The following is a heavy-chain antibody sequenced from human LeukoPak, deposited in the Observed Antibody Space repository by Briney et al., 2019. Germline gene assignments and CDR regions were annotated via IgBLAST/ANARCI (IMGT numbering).Heavy chain of an antibody. CDR2: ISRTSEAT. V-gene: IGHV3-21*01. CDR3: ARGAIDTTRWFDP. CDR1: GFTFNTYS. D-gene: IGHD1-1*01. Sequence: GGSLRLSCAASGFTFNTYSMTWVRQAPGKGLEWVSIISRTSEATFYADSVKGRFTISRDNAKNSLYLQMNGLRAEDTAVYYCARGAIDTTRWFDPWGRGTLVTVSS. J-gene: IGHJ5*02.